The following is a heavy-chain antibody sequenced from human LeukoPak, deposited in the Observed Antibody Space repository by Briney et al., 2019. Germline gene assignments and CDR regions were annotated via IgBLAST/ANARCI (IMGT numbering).Heavy chain of an antibody. CDR1: GFTVSSNY. J-gene: IGHJ4*02. CDR2: IYSGGST. D-gene: IGHD2-15*01. Sequence: GGSLRLSCAASGFTVSSNYMSWVRQAPGKGLEWVSIIYSGGSTYYADSVKGRFTISRDNSKNTLYLQMNSLRAEDTAVYYCAILGPLGYCSGGSCRYYWGQGTLVTVSS. CDR3: AILGPLGYCSGGSCRYY. V-gene: IGHV3-66*01.